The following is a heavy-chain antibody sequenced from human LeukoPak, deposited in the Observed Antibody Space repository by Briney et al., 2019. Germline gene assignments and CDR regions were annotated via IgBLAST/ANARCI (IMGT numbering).Heavy chain of an antibody. CDR3: ARGSSRRIAYGGNSRTFDY. D-gene: IGHD4-23*01. J-gene: IGHJ4*02. CDR2: MNPNRCNT. CDR1: GYTFTSYD. Sequence: ASVKVSCKASGYTFTSYDINWVRQATGQGLEWMGWMNPNRCNTGYAQKFQGRVTMTRNTSISTAYMELSSLRSEDTAVYYCARGSSRRIAYGGNSRTFDYWGQGTLVTVSS. V-gene: IGHV1-8*01.